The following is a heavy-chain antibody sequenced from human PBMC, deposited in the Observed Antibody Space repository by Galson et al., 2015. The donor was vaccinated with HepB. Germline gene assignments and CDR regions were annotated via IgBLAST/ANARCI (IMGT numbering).Heavy chain of an antibody. CDR1: GYTLTELS. V-gene: IGHV1-24*01. D-gene: IGHD2/OR15-2a*01. CDR2: FDPEDGET. CDR3: ATARDSNTYYYYGMDV. J-gene: IGHJ6*02. Sequence: SVKVSCKVSGYTLTELSMHWVRQAPGKGLEWMGGFDPEDGETIYAQKFQGRVTMTEDTSTDTAYMELSSLRSEDTAVYYCATARDSNTYYYYGMDVWGQGTTVTVSS.